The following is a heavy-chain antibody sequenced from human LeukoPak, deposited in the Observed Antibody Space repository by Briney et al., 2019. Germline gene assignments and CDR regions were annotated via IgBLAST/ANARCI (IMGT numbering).Heavy chain of an antibody. Sequence: GGSLRISCAASGFTFSSYAMHWVRQAPGKGPEWVAVISYDGSNKYYADSVKGRFTISRDNSKNTLYLQMNSLRAEDTAVYYCARSDNYYDSSGYYGDYWGQGTLVTVSS. CDR2: ISYDGSNK. D-gene: IGHD3-22*01. J-gene: IGHJ4*02. CDR1: GFTFSSYA. CDR3: ARSDNYYDSSGYYGDY. V-gene: IGHV3-30-3*01.